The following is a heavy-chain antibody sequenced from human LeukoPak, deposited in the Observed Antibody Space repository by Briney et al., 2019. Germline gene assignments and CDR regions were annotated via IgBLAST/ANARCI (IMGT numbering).Heavy chain of an antibody. CDR3: TRGRNSAFDY. CDR2: TYYGSKWSN. CDR1: GDSVSSNGVA. J-gene: IGHJ4*02. Sequence: SQTLSLTCAISGDSVSSNGVAWNWIRQSPSRALEWLGRTYYGSKWSNDYALSVKSRITINPDTSKNQFFLQLNSVTPEDTAVYYCTRGRNSAFDYWGQGTLVTVSS. D-gene: IGHD1-14*01. V-gene: IGHV6-1*01.